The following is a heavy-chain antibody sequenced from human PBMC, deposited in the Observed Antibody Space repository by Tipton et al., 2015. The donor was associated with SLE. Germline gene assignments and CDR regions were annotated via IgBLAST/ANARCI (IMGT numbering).Heavy chain of an antibody. CDR3: ARMEGMITYGGIAGL. CDR2: VNHLGTI. CDR1: GDSITSYY. D-gene: IGHD3-16*01. J-gene: IGHJ4*02. V-gene: IGHV4-34*01. Sequence: TLSLTCNVSGDSITSYYWSWIRQSPGKGLEWIGEVNHLGTIYYNASLKSRVTISLDTSKSHFSLKLTSVTAADTAVYFCARMEGMITYGGIAGLWGQGTVVTVST.